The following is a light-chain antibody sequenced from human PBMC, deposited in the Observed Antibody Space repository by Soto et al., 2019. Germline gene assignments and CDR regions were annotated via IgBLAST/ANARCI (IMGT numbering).Light chain of an antibody. CDR2: DVS. CDR3: SSYTSSSTLVV. J-gene: IGLJ2*01. Sequence: ALTQPASVSGSPGQSITISCTGTSSDVGGYNYVSWYQQHPGKAPKLMIYDVSNRPSGVSNRFSGSKSGNAASLTISGLQAEDEADYYCSSYTSSSTLVVFGGGTKLTVL. V-gene: IGLV2-14*01. CDR1: SSDVGGYNY.